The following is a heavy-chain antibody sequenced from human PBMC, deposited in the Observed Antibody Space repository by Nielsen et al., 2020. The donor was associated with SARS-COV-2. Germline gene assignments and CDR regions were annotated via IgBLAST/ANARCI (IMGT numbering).Heavy chain of an antibody. CDR1: GGSISSSSYY. CDR3: ARSGGYCSSTSCPWTFDY. V-gene: IGHV4-39*07. Sequence: SETLSLTCTVSGGSISSSSYYWGWIRQPPGKGLEWIGSIYYSGSTYYNPSLKSRVTISVDTSKNQFSLKLSSVTAADTAVYYCARSGGYCSSTSCPWTFDYWGQGTLVTVSS. D-gene: IGHD2-2*01. CDR2: IYYSGST. J-gene: IGHJ4*02.